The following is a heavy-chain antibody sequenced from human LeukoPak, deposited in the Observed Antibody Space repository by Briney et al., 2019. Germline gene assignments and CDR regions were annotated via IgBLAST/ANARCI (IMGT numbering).Heavy chain of an antibody. CDR2: INPSGGST. J-gene: IGHJ3*02. CDR1: GYTFTIYY. CDR3: ARENWNDARGDFDI. D-gene: IGHD1-1*01. V-gene: IGHV1-46*01. Sequence: GASVSVSCTAPGYTFTIYYMHWVRQAPGQGLEWMGIINPSGGSTSYAHKFQGRVTMTRVPSTSKVYMELSRLTSNDTAVYYCARENWNDARGDFDIWGQGTMVTVSS.